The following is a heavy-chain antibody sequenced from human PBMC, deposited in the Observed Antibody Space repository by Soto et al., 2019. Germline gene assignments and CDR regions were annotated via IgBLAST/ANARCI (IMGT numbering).Heavy chain of an antibody. CDR2: IFGSGST. Sequence: SLRLSCAVSGFSVSARYMSWVRQAPGKGLEWVSVIFGSGSTLYADSVKGRFTISRDNSKNTLHLQMNSLRVEDTAVYYCVRDDGVSPYDYWGQGALVTVSS. CDR3: VRDDGVSPYDY. J-gene: IGHJ4*02. CDR1: GFSVSARY. D-gene: IGHD3-16*01. V-gene: IGHV3-66*01.